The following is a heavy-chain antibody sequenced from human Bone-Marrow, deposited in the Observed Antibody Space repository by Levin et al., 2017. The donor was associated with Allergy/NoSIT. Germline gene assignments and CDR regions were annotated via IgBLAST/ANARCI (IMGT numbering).Heavy chain of an antibody. D-gene: IGHD3-16*01. J-gene: IGHJ6*02. CDR1: GGSISSGNYY. CDR3: ANSESTTARYSYYSLNV. Sequence: SETLSLTCTVSGGSISSGNYYWSWIRQPPGKALEWIGYISYSGSTKCNSSLKSRVTISVDTSKNQFSLKMTSVTAADTAVYYCANSESTTARYSYYSLNVWGQGTPVTVSS. CDR2: ISYSGST. V-gene: IGHV4-61*01.